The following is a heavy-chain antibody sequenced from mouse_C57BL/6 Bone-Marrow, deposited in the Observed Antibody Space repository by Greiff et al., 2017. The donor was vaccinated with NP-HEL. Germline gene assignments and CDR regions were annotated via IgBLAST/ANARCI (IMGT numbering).Heavy chain of an antibody. J-gene: IGHJ4*01. Sequence: EVKLEESGGDLVKPGGSLKLSCAASGFTFSSYGMSWVRQTPDKRLEWVATISSGGSYTYYPDNAKNTLYLQMSSLKSEDTAMYYCARRGSSGYLYYAMDYWGQGTSVTVSS. D-gene: IGHD3-2*02. CDR2: ISSGGSYT. V-gene: IGHV5-6*02. CDR3: ARRGSSGYLYYAMDY. CDR1: GFTFSSYG.